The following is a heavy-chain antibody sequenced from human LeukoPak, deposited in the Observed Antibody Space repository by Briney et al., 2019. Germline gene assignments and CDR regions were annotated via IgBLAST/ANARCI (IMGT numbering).Heavy chain of an antibody. Sequence: GGSLRLSCAASGFTFSGYWMSWVRQAPGKGLEWVANIKQDGSEKYYVDSVKGRFTISRDNAKNSLYLQMNSLRAEDTAVYYCAKTLKDRYYDFWSGYYHYYYYMDVWGKGTTVTVSS. V-gene: IGHV3-7*01. J-gene: IGHJ6*03. D-gene: IGHD3-3*01. CDR1: GFTFSGYW. CDR3: AKTLKDRYYDFWSGYYHYYYYMDV. CDR2: IKQDGSEK.